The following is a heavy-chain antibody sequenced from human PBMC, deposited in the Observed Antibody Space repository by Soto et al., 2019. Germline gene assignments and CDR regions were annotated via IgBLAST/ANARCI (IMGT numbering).Heavy chain of an antibody. Sequence: PSETLSLTCTVPGGSISSGGYYWSWIRQHPGKGLEWIGYIYYSGSTYYNPSLKSRVTISVDTSKNQFSLKLSSVTAADTAVYYCARGAPTVTFTLLEYWGQGTLVTVSS. J-gene: IGHJ4*02. V-gene: IGHV4-31*03. D-gene: IGHD4-17*01. CDR1: GGSISSGGYY. CDR3: ARGAPTVTFTLLEY. CDR2: IYYSGST.